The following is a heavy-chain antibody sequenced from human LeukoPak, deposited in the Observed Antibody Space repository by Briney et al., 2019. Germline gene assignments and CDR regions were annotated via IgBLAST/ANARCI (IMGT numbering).Heavy chain of an antibody. J-gene: IGHJ4*02. CDR1: GFTFSRYG. Sequence: PGGSLRLSCAASGFTFSRYGMSWVRQAPGKGLEWVSAISGSGDSTYYADSVKGRFTISRDNSKNTLYLQMNSLRAEDTAVYYCAKLAVADATFDYWGQGTLVTVSS. CDR2: ISGSGDST. CDR3: AKLAVADATFDY. D-gene: IGHD6-19*01. V-gene: IGHV3-23*01.